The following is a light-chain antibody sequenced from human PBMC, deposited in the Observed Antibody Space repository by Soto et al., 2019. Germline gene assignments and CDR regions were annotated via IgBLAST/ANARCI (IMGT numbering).Light chain of an antibody. V-gene: IGLV2-14*01. CDR3: SSYTSITTLGV. J-gene: IGLJ1*01. CDR1: SSDVGGYKY. CDR2: EVS. Sequence: QSALTQPASVSGSPGQSITISCTGTSSDVGGYKYVSWYQQHPGKAPKLIIYEVSNRPSGVSTRFSGSKSGNTASLNISGLQAEDEADYYCSSYTSITTLGVFGTGTKLTVL.